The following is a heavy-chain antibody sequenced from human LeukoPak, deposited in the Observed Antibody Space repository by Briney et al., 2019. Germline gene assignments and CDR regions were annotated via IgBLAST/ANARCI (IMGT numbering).Heavy chain of an antibody. CDR1: GYTFTSYD. Sequence: GASVNAFCKASGYTFTSYDVSWVRQAPGQGLEWMGWISAYNGNTNYAQKLQGRVTMTTDTSTSTAYMELRSLRSDDTAVYYCARFGQQLGYWGQGTLVTVSS. CDR3: ARFGQQLGY. D-gene: IGHD6-13*01. J-gene: IGHJ4*02. CDR2: ISAYNGNT. V-gene: IGHV1-18*01.